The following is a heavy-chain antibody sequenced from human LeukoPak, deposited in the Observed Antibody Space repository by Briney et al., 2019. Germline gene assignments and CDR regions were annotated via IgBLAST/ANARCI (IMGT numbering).Heavy chain of an antibody. J-gene: IGHJ4*02. CDR1: GFTFSDHY. CDR2: TSNKAKSYTT. CDR3: ARVTGAYYLDY. D-gene: IGHD1-20*01. Sequence: GGSLRLSCAASGFTFSDHYMDWVRQAPGKGLEWVGRTSNKAKSYTTEYAASVKDRFTISRDDSKNPLYLQMNSLKTEDTAVYYCARVTGAYYLDYWGQGTLVTVSS. V-gene: IGHV3-72*01.